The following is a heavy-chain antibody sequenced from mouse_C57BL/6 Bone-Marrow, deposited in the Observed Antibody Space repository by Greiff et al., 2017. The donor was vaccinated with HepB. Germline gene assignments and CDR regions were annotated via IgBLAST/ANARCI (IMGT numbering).Heavy chain of an antibody. J-gene: IGHJ3*01. CDR1: GYTFTSYW. CDR3: ARRATVVARGFAY. V-gene: IGHV1-59*01. D-gene: IGHD1-1*01. Sequence: QVQLQQPGAELVRPGTSVKLSCKASGYTFTSYWMHRVKQRPGQGLEWIGVIDPSDSYTNYNQKFKGKATLTVDTSSSTAYMQLSSLTSEDSAVYYCARRATVVARGFAYWGQGTLVTVSA. CDR2: IDPSDSYT.